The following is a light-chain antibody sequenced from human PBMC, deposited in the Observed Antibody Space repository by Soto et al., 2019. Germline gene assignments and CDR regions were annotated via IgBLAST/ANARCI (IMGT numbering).Light chain of an antibody. V-gene: IGKV3-15*01. J-gene: IGKJ4*01. Sequence: EIVLTQSPGTLSLSPGERATLSCRASQSVSSSQLAWYQQRPGQAPRLLIYGASIRAAGIPARISGSGSGTEFTLTISSLQSEDFAVYSCQQYNNWPLTFGGGTKVETK. CDR2: GAS. CDR1: QSVSSS. CDR3: QQYNNWPLT.